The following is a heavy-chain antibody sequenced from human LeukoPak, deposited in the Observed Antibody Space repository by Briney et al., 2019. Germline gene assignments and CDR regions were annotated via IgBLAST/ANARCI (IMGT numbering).Heavy chain of an antibody. V-gene: IGHV3-23*01. CDR2: ISHSGGTT. D-gene: IGHD2-15*01. CDR1: GFTFSNAW. CDR3: AKAPPPYCSGGSCFDAFDI. Sequence: GGSLRLSCAASGFTFSNAWMSWVRQAPGKGLEWVSAISHSGGTTYYADSVKGRFTISRDNSKNTLYLQMNSLRAEDTALYYCAKAPPPYCSGGSCFDAFDIWGQGTMVTVSS. J-gene: IGHJ3*02.